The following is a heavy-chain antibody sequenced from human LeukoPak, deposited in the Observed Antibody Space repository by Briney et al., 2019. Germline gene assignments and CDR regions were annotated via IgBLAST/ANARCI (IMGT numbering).Heavy chain of an antibody. V-gene: IGHV4-61*02. J-gene: IGHJ6*03. Sequence: SETLSLTCTVSGGSISSGSYYWSWIRQPAGKGLEWIGRIYTSGSTNYNPSLKSRVTISVDTSKNQFSLKLSSVTAADTAVDYCARDSVQRYGSGSYYYYYYYMDVWGKGTTVTISS. D-gene: IGHD3-10*01. CDR1: GGSISSGSYY. CDR3: ARDSVQRYGSGSYYYYYYYMDV. CDR2: IYTSGST.